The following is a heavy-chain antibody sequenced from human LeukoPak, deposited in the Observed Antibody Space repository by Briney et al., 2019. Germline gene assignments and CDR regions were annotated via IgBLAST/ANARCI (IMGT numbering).Heavy chain of an antibody. CDR2: IYSGGST. V-gene: IGHV3-53*05. D-gene: IGHD3-9*01. Sequence: PGGSLRLSCAASGFTVSSNYMSWVRQAPGKGLEWVSVIYSGGSTYYADSVKGRFTISRDNSKNTLYLQMNSLRAEDTAVYYCARDLDDILTGYYSAVLGYWGQGTLVTVSS. CDR3: ARDLDDILTGYYSAVLGY. J-gene: IGHJ4*02. CDR1: GFTVSSNY.